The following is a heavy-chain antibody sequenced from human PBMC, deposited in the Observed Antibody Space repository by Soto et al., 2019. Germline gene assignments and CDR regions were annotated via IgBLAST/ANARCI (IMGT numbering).Heavy chain of an antibody. CDR1: GYTFTSYG. D-gene: IGHD2-2*01. Sequence: GASVKVSCKASGYTFTSYGISWVRQAPGQGLEWMGWVSAYNGNTNYAQKLQGRVTMTTDTSTSTAYMELRSLRSDDTAVYYCARSDQLLGSSAFDIWGQGTMVTVSS. J-gene: IGHJ3*02. V-gene: IGHV1-18*01. CDR3: ARSDQLLGSSAFDI. CDR2: VSAYNGNT.